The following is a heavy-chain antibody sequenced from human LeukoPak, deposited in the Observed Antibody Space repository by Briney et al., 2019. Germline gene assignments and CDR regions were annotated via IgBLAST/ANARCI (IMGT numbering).Heavy chain of an antibody. CDR1: GFNFRSYA. V-gene: IGHV3-23*01. J-gene: IGHJ4*02. Sequence: GESLRLSCAASGFNFRSYAMSWDRQVPGKGLEWVPAIGGSGDTTFYADSVKGRFTISRDNSKSTLFLQMNSLRAEDTAVYHCAKNYYDSSGHFDYWGQGPLVPVSS. D-gene: IGHD3-22*01. CDR2: IGGSGDTT. CDR3: AKNYYDSSGHFDY.